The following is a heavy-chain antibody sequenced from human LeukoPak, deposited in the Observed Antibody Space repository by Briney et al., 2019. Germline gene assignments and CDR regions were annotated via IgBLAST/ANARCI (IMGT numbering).Heavy chain of an antibody. D-gene: IGHD2-2*01. J-gene: IGHJ3*02. CDR3: AREGCSTTSCYLRAFDI. V-gene: IGHV1-18*04. Sequence: ASVKVSCKASGYTFTSFGISWVRQAPGQGLEWMGWSSAYTGNTNYAQNLQGRVTMTTDTSTSTAYMELRSLRSDDTAVYYCAREGCSTTSCYLRAFDIWGQGTMVTASS. CDR1: GYTFTSFG. CDR2: SSAYTGNT.